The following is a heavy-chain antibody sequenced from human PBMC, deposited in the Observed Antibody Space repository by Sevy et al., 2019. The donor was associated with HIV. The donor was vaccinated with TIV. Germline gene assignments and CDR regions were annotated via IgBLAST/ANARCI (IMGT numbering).Heavy chain of an antibody. Sequence: ASVKVSCKASGYTFTGYHWHWMRQAPGLGLEWMGWMNPLVGIRQYDETFQGRVSMTRDTATSTAYMELTRLTSDDTAVYYCARTAVAGNYNWFDPWGQGTLVTVSS. D-gene: IGHD6-19*01. J-gene: IGHJ5*02. CDR2: MNPLVGIR. CDR3: ARTAVAGNYNWFDP. CDR1: GYTFTGYH. V-gene: IGHV1-2*02.